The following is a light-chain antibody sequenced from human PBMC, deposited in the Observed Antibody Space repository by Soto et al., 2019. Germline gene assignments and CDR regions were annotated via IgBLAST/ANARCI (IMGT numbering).Light chain of an antibody. Sequence: EILWTTFPSTLSLSPGEGVTLSCRASQSVTVNSLAWYQQKPGQAPRLLIYAASTRAAAVPDRFTGSGSGTDFALTISRLEPEDFGVYYCQQYGDSPLTSGPGTKVDIK. J-gene: IGKJ3*01. CDR1: QSVTVNS. CDR3: QQYGDSPLT. V-gene: IGKV3-20*01. CDR2: AAS.